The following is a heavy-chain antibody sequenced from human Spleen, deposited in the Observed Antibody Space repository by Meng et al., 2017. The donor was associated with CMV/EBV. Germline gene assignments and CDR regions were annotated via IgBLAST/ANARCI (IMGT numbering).Heavy chain of an antibody. CDR1: VVPFDYFM. J-gene: IGHJ4*01. D-gene: IGHD5-18*01. CDR2: ITWSGDMT. V-gene: IGHV3-43*01. Sequence: SVVPFDYFMMYWVRQVPGKGLECVSLITWSGDMTSYADSVKGRFTISRDNSKNFLYLEMVSLRSEDTALYYCAKGRGYSYALPFDFWGQGTLVTVSS. CDR3: AKGRGYSYALPFDF.